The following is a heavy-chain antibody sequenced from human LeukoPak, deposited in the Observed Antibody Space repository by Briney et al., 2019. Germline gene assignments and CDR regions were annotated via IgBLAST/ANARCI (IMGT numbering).Heavy chain of an antibody. D-gene: IGHD3-22*01. V-gene: IGHV3-49*03. CDR1: GFTFGDYA. CDR2: IRSKAYGGTT. J-gene: IGHJ4*02. Sequence: PGGSLRLSCTASGFTFGDYAVSWFRQAPGKGLEWVGFIRSKAYGGTTEYAASVKGRFTISRDDSKSIAYLQMNSLKTEDTAVYYCTRQGLAYYYDSSGYYPPGYWGQGTLVTVSS. CDR3: TRQGLAYYYDSSGYYPPGY.